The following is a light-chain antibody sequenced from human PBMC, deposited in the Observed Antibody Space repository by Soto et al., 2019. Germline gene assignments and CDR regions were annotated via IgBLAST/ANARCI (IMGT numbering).Light chain of an antibody. CDR1: QSVSSN. CDR2: GAS. CDR3: QQYNNWPMYT. J-gene: IGKJ2*01. V-gene: IGKV3-15*01. Sequence: EIVMTQSPATLSVSPGERATLSCRASQSVSSNLAWYQQKPGQAPRLLIYGASTRATGIPARFSGSGSGTEFTLTIRSLQSEDFAVYYCQQYNNWPMYTFGQGPNLEIK.